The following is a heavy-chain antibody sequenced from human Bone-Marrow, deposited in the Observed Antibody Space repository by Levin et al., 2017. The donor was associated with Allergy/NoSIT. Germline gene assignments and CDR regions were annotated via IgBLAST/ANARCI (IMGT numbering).Heavy chain of an antibody. D-gene: IGHD4-17*01. CDR2: IAYDGSYK. CDR3: AKDYGDYWYFDL. Sequence: GESLKISCEASGISLSRYGMHWVRQAPGKGLEWVAVIAYDGSYKYYGDAVKGRFTISRDNSKNALSLQMNSLRPEDTDLYFYAKDYGDYWYFDLWGRGTLVTVSS. J-gene: IGHJ2*01. V-gene: IGHV3-30*18. CDR1: GISLSRYG.